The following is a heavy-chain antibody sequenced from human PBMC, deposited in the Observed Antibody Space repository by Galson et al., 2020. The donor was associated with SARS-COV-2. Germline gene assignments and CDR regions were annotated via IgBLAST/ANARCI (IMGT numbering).Heavy chain of an antibody. V-gene: IGHV5-51*01. CDR3: ARNIAAGDFKWFDP. CDR1: GYKFSDFW. J-gene: IGHJ5*02. Sequence: KVSCKASGYKFSDFWIGWLRQKPGKGLEWVGLIYPDDPEPRYSPSFQDQVTLSVDKSTNTAYLQWRSVKASDTAIYYCARNIAAGDFKWFDPWGQGTQVTVSS. D-gene: IGHD2-21*01. CDR2: IYPDDPEP.